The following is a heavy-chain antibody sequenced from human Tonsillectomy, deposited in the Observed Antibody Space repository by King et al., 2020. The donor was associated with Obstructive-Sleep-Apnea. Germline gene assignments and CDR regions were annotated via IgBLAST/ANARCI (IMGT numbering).Heavy chain of an antibody. J-gene: IGHJ4*02. V-gene: IGHV3-23*04. D-gene: IGHD2-15*01. CDR1: GFTFSGYA. CDR2: ISESGSGT. Sequence: VQLVESGGGLVQPGGSLRLSCAASGFTFSGYAMSWVRQAPGKGLEWVSLISESGSGTYYADSVKGRFTISRDNSKNTLDLQVNSLRDDDTAIYYCAKGGSCSGNNCYSGYVHYWGQGTLVTVSS. CDR3: AKGGSCSGNNCYSGYVHY.